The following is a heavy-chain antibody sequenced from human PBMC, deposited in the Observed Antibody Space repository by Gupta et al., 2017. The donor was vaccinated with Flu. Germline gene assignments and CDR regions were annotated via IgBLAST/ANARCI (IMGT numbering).Heavy chain of an antibody. V-gene: IGHV4-34*01. CDR3: ARGDSSDYYDSSGYYYFDY. D-gene: IGHD3-22*01. CDR2: INHSGNT. CDR1: GGSFSGYY. Sequence: QVQLQQWGAGLLKPSETLSLTCAVYGGSFSGYYWSWIRPPPGKGLEWIGEINHSGNTNYNPSLKSRVTISVDTSKNQFSLKLSSVTAADTAVYYCARGDSSDYYDSSGYYYFDYWGQGTLVTVSS. J-gene: IGHJ4*02.